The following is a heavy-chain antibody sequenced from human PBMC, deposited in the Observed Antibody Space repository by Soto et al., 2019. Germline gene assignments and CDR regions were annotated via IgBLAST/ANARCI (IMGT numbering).Heavy chain of an antibody. CDR3: ASTVWYCSGGSCSYYFDY. CDR2: IYYSGST. Sequence: SETLSLTCTVSGGSISSHYGSWIRQPPGKGLEWIGYIYYSGSTNYNPSLKSRVTISVDTSKNQFSLKLSSVTAADTAVYYCASTVWYCSGGSCSYYFDYWGQGTLVTVSS. J-gene: IGHJ4*02. V-gene: IGHV4-59*08. D-gene: IGHD2-15*01. CDR1: GGSISSHY.